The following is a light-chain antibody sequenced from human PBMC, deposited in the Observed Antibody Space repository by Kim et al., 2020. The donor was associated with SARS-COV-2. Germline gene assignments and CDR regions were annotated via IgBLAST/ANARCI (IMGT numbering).Light chain of an antibody. J-gene: IGKJ4*01. CDR3: QQYNTDSRT. V-gene: IGKV1-5*03. Sequence: DIQMTQSPSTLSASVGDRVTVTCRASQSISSCLAWYQQKPGKVPKLLIYKTSSLERGVPSRFRGSGSGKEFTLTISSLQPDDFATYYCQQYNTDSRTFGEGTKVDIK. CDR2: KTS. CDR1: QSISSC.